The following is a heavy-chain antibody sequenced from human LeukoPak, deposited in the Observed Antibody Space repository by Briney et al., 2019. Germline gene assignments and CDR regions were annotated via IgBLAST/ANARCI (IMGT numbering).Heavy chain of an antibody. D-gene: IGHD3-10*01. Sequence: PGGPLRLSCAASGFTFSSYEMNWVRQAPGKGLEWVSYISSSGSTIYYADSVKGRFTISRDNAKNSLYLQMNSLRAEDTAVYYCARINYYGSGSYGYFDYWGQGTLVTVSS. V-gene: IGHV3-48*03. J-gene: IGHJ4*02. CDR2: ISSSGSTI. CDR1: GFTFSSYE. CDR3: ARINYYGSGSYGYFDY.